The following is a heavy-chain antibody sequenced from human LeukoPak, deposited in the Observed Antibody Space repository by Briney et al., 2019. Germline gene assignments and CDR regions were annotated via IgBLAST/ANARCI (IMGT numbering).Heavy chain of an antibody. V-gene: IGHV4-39*07. CDR1: GVSISSSSYY. Sequence: PSETLSLTCTVSGVSISSSSYYWGWIRQPPGKGLEWIGSIYYSGSTYYNPSLKSRVTISVDTSKNQFSLKLSSVTAADTAVYYCARDRTQLWTNLYYFDYWGQGTLVTVSS. D-gene: IGHD5-18*01. CDR2: IYYSGST. CDR3: ARDRTQLWTNLYYFDY. J-gene: IGHJ4*02.